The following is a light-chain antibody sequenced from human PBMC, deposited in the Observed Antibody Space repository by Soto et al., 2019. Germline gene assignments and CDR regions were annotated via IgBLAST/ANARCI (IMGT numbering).Light chain of an antibody. CDR3: QQRSNWPPIT. CDR2: DAS. V-gene: IGKV3-11*01. CDR1: QSVSSS. Sequence: EIVFSQSPTTLPLSPGERVTPSCRASQSVSSSLAWYQQNPGQAPRLLIYDASNRATGIPARFSGSGSGTDFTLTISRLEPEDFAVYYCQQRSNWPPITFGQRTRLAI. J-gene: IGKJ5*01.